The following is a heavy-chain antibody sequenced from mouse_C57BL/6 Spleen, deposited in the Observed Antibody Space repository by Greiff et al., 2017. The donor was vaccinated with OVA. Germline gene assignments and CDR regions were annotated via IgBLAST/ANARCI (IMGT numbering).Heavy chain of an antibody. CDR1: GYTFTSYG. CDR2: IYPRSGNT. D-gene: IGHD2-12*01. CDR3: ARDEDDGVYAMDY. J-gene: IGHJ4*01. Sequence: QVQLKQSGAELARPGASVKLSCKASGYTFTSYGISWVKQRTGQGLEWIGEIYPRSGNTYYNEKFKGKATLTADKSSSTAYMELRSLTSEDSAVYFCARDEDDGVYAMDYWGQGTSVTVSS. V-gene: IGHV1-81*01.